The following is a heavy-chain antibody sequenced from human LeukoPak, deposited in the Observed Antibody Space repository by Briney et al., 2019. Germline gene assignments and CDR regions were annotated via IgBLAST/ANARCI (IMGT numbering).Heavy chain of an antibody. CDR3: AKKGRGGIVVVPAQESRGYYYYMDV. V-gene: IGHV3-30*02. CDR2: IRYDGSNK. CDR1: GFTFSSYG. J-gene: IGHJ6*03. D-gene: IGHD2-2*01. Sequence: PGGSLRLSCAASGFTFSSYGMHWVRQAPGKGLEWVAFIRYDGSNKYYADSVKGRFTISRDNSKNTLYLQMNSLRAEDTAVYYCAKKGRGGIVVVPAQESRGYYYYMDVWGKGTTVTISS.